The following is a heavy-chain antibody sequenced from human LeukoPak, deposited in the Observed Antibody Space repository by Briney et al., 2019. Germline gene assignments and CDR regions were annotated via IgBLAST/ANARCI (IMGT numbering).Heavy chain of an antibody. CDR1: GFTLSTYW. V-gene: IGHV3-7*01. J-gene: IGHJ4*02. CDR2: IKQDGSEE. CDR3: ARDRGSSGRLGRFDN. D-gene: IGHD6-19*01. Sequence: GSLRLSCAASGFTLSTYWMTWVRQAPGKGLEWVANIKQDGSEEYYVDSVKGRFTISRDNAKKLLYLQMNSLRVEDTAVYYCARDRGSSGRLGRFDNWGQGTLVTVSP.